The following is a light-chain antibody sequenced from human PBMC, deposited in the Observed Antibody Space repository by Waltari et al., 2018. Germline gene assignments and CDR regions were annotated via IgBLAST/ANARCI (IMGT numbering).Light chain of an antibody. J-gene: IGKJ4*01. CDR2: AAS. Sequence: DIQMTQSPSSLSASVGDRVTVTCRACQSISSYLNWYQQKPGKAPKLLIYAASNLQSGFPSRFGGSGSGTDFTLTISSLQPEDFATYYCQQSFSTPPTFGGGTKVEIK. CDR1: QSISSY. CDR3: QQSFSTPPT. V-gene: IGKV1-39*01.